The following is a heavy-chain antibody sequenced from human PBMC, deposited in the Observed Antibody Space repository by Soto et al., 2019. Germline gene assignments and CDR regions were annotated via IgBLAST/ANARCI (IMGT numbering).Heavy chain of an antibody. D-gene: IGHD6-13*01. CDR3: ARQKRVSIAAAAYYAMDV. Sequence: GESLKISCKGSGYSFTSYWISWVRQMPGKGLEWMGRIDPSDSYTNYSPSFQGQLTISADKSISTAYLQWSSLKASDTAMYYCARQKRVSIAAAAYYAMDVWGQGTLVTVSS. CDR1: GYSFTSYW. CDR2: IDPSDSYT. V-gene: IGHV5-10-1*04. J-gene: IGHJ6*01.